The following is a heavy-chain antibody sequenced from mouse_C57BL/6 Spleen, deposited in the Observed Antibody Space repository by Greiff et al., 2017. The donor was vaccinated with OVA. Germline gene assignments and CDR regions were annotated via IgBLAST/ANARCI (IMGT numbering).Heavy chain of an antibody. CDR1: GYTFTSYW. CDR2: IDPSDSYT. Sequence: VQLQQPGAELVMPGASVKLSCKASGYTFTSYWMHWVKQRPGQGLEWIGEIDPSDSYTNYNQKFKGKSTLTVDKSSSTAYMQLSSLTSEDSAVYYCEAHYYGSSYEYFDVWGTGTTVTVSS. J-gene: IGHJ1*03. V-gene: IGHV1-69*01. D-gene: IGHD1-1*01. CDR3: EAHYYGSSYEYFDV.